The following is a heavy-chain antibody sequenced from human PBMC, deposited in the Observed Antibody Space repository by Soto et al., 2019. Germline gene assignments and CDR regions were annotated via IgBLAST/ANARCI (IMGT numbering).Heavy chain of an antibody. J-gene: IGHJ6*03. V-gene: IGHV3-11*01. D-gene: IGHD3-3*01. CDR2: ISSSGSTI. CDR1: GFTFSDYY. Sequence: ESGGGLVKPGGSLRLSCAASGFTFSDYYMSWIRQAPGKGLEWVSYISSSGSTIYYADSVKGRFTISRDNAKNSLYLQMNSLRAEDTAVYYCARDGGGRFLEWLFPKIYYMDVWGKGTTVTVSS. CDR3: ARDGGGRFLEWLFPKIYYMDV.